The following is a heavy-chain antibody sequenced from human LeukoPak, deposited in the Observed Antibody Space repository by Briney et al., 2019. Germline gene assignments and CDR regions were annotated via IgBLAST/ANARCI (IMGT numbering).Heavy chain of an antibody. D-gene: IGHD1-26*01. CDR3: ARAGYSGSWFDP. Sequence: ASVKVSCKASGYTFTSYDINWVRQATGQGLEWMGWMNPNSGNTGYAQKFQGRVTITRNTSISTAYMELSSLRSEDTAVCYCARAGYSGSWFDPWGQGTLVTVSS. CDR1: GYTFTSYD. V-gene: IGHV1-8*03. J-gene: IGHJ5*02. CDR2: MNPNSGNT.